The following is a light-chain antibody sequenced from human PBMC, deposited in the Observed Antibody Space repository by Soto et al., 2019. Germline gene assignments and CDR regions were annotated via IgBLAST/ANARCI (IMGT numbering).Light chain of an antibody. CDR1: SSNIGGNS. Sequence: QSVMTQPPSVSAAPGQKVTISCSGSSSNIGGNSVSWYQQLPGTAPKLLIYDDNKRPSGIPDRFSGSKSGTSATLGITGFQTGDEADYYCSSYTSSSTGVFGTGTKLTVL. V-gene: IGLV1-51*01. CDR2: DDN. CDR3: SSYTSSSTGV. J-gene: IGLJ1*01.